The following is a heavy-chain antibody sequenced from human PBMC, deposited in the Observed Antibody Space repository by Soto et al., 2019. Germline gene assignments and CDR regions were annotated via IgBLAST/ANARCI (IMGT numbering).Heavy chain of an antibody. CDR3: ARGYCSSTSCHIRRYLLTKTYYYYYMDV. J-gene: IGHJ6*03. CDR1: GGSISSGGYY. Sequence: SETLSLTCTVSGGSISSGGYYWSWIRQHPGKGLEWIGEINHSGSTNYNPSLKSRVTISVDTSKNQFSLKLSSVTAADTAVYYCARGYCSSTSCHIRRYLLTKTYYYYYMDVWGKGTTVTVSS. V-gene: IGHV4-39*07. CDR2: INHSGST. D-gene: IGHD2-2*01.